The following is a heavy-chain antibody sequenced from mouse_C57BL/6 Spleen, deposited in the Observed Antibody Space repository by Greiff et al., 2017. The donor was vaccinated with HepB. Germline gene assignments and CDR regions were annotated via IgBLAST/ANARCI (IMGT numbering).Heavy chain of an antibody. CDR3: ARSPGLGRASWFAY. V-gene: IGHV1-7*01. CDR1: GYTFTSYW. D-gene: IGHD4-1*01. Sequence: QVQLQQSGAELAKPGASVKLSCKASGYTFTSYWMHWVKQRPGQGLEWIGYINPSSGYTKYNQKFKDKATLTADKYSSTAYMQLSSLTYEDSAVYYCARSPGLGRASWFAYWGQGTLVTVSA. J-gene: IGHJ3*01. CDR2: INPSSGYT.